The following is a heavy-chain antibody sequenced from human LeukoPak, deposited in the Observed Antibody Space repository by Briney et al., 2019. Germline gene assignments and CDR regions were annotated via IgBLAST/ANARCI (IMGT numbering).Heavy chain of an antibody. CDR1: GFTFSSYS. CDR2: ISSISSTI. CDR3: AKTKWELNDY. Sequence: GGSLRLSCAASGFTFSSYSMNWVRQAPGKGLEWVSYISSISSTIYYADSVKGRFTISRDNAKNSLYLQMSSLRAEDTAVYYCAKTKWELNDYWGQGTLVTVSS. V-gene: IGHV3-48*04. D-gene: IGHD1-26*01. J-gene: IGHJ4*02.